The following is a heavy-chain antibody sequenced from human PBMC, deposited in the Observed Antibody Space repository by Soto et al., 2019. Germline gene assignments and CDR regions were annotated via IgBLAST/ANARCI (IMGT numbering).Heavy chain of an antibody. CDR2: INHSGST. Sequence: SETLSLTCAVYGGSFSGYYWSWIRQPPGKGLEWIGEINHSGSTNYNPSLKSRVTISVDTSKNQFSLKLSSLRVEDTALYYCVPGSSGAGGEDCWGQGTLVTVSS. CDR3: VPGSSGAGGEDC. CDR1: GGSFSGYY. D-gene: IGHD3-10*01. V-gene: IGHV4-34*01. J-gene: IGHJ4*02.